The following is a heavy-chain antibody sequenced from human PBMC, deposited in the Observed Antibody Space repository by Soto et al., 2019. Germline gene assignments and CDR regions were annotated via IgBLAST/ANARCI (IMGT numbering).Heavy chain of an antibody. D-gene: IGHD6-13*01. CDR3: ARDKGSSWYFYAFDI. Sequence: PSETLSLTCTVSGGSISSYYWSWIRQPPGKGLEWIGYIYYSGSTNYNPSLKSRVTISVDTSKNQFSLKLSSVTAADTAVYYCARDKGSSWYFYAFDIWGQGTMVTVSS. CDR1: GGSISSYY. J-gene: IGHJ3*02. CDR2: IYYSGST. V-gene: IGHV4-59*01.